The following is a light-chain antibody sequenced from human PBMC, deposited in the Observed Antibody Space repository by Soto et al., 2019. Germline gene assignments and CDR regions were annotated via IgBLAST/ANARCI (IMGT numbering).Light chain of an antibody. CDR2: KAS. V-gene: IGKV1-5*03. Sequence: DIQMTQSPSTLCASVGDRVTITCRASRSISIWLAWYQQKPGKAPKILIYKASSLESGVPSRFSGSGSGTEFTLTISSLQPDDFATYYCQQYSTYTPRTFGQGTKVDI. CDR1: RSISIW. J-gene: IGKJ1*01. CDR3: QQYSTYTPRT.